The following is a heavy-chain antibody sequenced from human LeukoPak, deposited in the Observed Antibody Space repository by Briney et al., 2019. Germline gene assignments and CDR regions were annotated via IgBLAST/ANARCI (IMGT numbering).Heavy chain of an antibody. J-gene: IGHJ4*02. Sequence: SETLSLTCSVSGGSISSYYWSWIRQPPGKGLEWIGYVYCSGSTKYNPSLTSRVTLSVDTSKNQFSLKLSSVTAADTAVYYCARRVASRPVYCFDYWGQGKLVTVSS. CDR3: ARRVASRPVYCFDY. CDR2: VYCSGST. D-gene: IGHD2-15*01. CDR1: GGSISSYY. V-gene: IGHV4-59*01.